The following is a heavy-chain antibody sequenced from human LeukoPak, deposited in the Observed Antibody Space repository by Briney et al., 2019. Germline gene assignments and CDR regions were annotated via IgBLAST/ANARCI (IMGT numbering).Heavy chain of an antibody. CDR3: TTESVVVVVAATSRGGWFDP. D-gene: IGHD2-15*01. CDR2: IKSKTDGGTT. CDR1: GFTFRSYD. J-gene: IGHJ5*02. V-gene: IGHV3-15*01. Sequence: GGSLRLSCAASGFTFRSYDMSWVRQAPGKGLEWVGRIKSKTDGGTTDYAAPVKGRFTISRDDSKNTLYLQMNSLKTEDTAVYYCTTESVVVVVAATSRGGWFDPWGQGTLVTVSS.